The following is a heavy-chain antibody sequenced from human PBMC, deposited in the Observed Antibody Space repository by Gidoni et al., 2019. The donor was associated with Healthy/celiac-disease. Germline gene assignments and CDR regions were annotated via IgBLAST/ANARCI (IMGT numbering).Heavy chain of an antibody. J-gene: IGHJ3*02. CDR3: ARDRMTTFPESAVRAFDI. D-gene: IGHD3-16*01. CDR2: INAGNGNT. CDR1: GYTFTSYA. V-gene: IGHV1-3*01. Sequence: QVQLVQSGAEVKKPGASVKVSCTASGYTFTSYAMHWVRQAPGQRLEWMGWINAGNGNTKYSQKFQGRVTITRDTSASTAYMELSSLRSEDTAVYYCARDRMTTFPESAVRAFDIWGQGTMVTVSS.